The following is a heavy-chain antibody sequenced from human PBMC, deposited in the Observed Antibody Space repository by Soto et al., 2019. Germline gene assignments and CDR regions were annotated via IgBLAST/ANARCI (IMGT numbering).Heavy chain of an antibody. CDR3: AKDMRMTIFGVVISGY. V-gene: IGHV3-23*01. J-gene: IGHJ4*02. CDR1: GFTFNSYA. Sequence: GGSLRLSCAATGFTFNSYAMSWVRQAPGKGLEWVSAVSGLGASSYYADSVRGRFTISRDNSKNTLYLQMNSLRAEDTAVYYCAKDMRMTIFGVVISGYWGQGTLGIVSA. CDR2: VSGLGASS. D-gene: IGHD3-3*01.